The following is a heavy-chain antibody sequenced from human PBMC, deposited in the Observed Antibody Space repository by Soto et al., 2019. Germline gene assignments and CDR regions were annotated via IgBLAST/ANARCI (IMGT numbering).Heavy chain of an antibody. J-gene: IGHJ6*02. CDR1: GFTFSSYA. D-gene: IGHD3-22*01. CDR2: ISGSGGST. Sequence: GGSLRLSCAASGFTFSSYAMSWVRQAPGKGLEWVSAISGSGGSTYYADSVKGRFTISRDNSKNTLYLQMNSLRAEDTAVYYCAKDPLYDSNPNHYYYYGMDVWGQGTTVTVSS. CDR3: AKDPLYDSNPNHYYYYGMDV. V-gene: IGHV3-23*01.